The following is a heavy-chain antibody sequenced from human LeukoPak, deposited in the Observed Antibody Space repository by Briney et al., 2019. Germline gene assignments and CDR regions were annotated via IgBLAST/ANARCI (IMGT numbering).Heavy chain of an antibody. Sequence: KTSETLTLTCTVSGASINIYTYYWGWIRLPPGKGLEWIGSVSYSGSPYYNPSLTSRATISVDTSRNQVSLKLTSVTAADTAVYYCARGPSGLRSPFNTWGQGTTVTVSS. D-gene: IGHD5-12*01. CDR3: ARGPSGLRSPFNT. CDR1: GASINIYTYY. J-gene: IGHJ3*02. CDR2: VSYSGSP. V-gene: IGHV4-39*07.